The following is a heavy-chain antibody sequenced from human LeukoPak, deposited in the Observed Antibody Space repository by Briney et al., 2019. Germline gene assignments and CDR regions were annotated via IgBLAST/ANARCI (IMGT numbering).Heavy chain of an antibody. J-gene: IGHJ4*02. D-gene: IGHD2-2*01. CDR1: GGSISSSSYY. Sequence: PSETLSLTCTVSGGSISSSSYYWGWIRQPPGKGLEWIGSIYYSGSTYYNPSLKSRVTISVDTSKNQFSLKLSSVTAADTAVYYCARQVVPGATSYFDYWGQGTLVTVSS. CDR3: ARQVVPGATSYFDY. CDR2: IYYSGST. V-gene: IGHV4-39*01.